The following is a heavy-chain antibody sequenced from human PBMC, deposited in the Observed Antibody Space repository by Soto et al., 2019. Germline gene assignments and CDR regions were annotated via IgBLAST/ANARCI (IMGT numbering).Heavy chain of an antibody. CDR2: ISGSGGST. D-gene: IGHD3-9*01. Sequence: RLSCAASGFTFSSYAMSWVRQAPGKGLEWVSAISGSGGSTYYADSVKGRFTISRDNSKNTLYLQMNSLRAEDTAVYYCAKGDILTGYYTFQYWGQGTLVTVSS. V-gene: IGHV3-23*01. J-gene: IGHJ4*02. CDR1: GFTFSSYA. CDR3: AKGDILTGYYTFQY.